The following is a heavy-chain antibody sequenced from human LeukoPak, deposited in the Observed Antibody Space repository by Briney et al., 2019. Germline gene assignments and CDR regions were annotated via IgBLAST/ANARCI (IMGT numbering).Heavy chain of an antibody. D-gene: IGHD3-3*01. CDR2: IWYDGSNK. J-gene: IGHJ4*02. CDR1: GFTFSSYG. V-gene: IGHV3-33*01. CDR3: ARDQHYDFWSGYSPNPDY. Sequence: PGRSLRLSCAASGFTFSSYGMHWVRQAPGKGLEWVAVIWYDGSNKYYADSVKGRFTISRDNSKNTLYLQMNSLRAEDTAVYYCARDQHYDFWSGYSPNPDYWGQGTLATVSS.